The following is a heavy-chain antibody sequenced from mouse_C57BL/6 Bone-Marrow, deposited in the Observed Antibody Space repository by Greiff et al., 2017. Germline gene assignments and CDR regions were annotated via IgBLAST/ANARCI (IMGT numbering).Heavy chain of an antibody. D-gene: IGHD1-1*01. J-gene: IGHJ3*01. CDR1: GYTFTDYY. CDR2: INPNNGGT. CDR3: ARGDYYGSSSWFAY. V-gene: IGHV1-26*01. Sequence: EVQLQQSGPELVKPGASVKISCKASGYTFTDYYMNWVKQSHGKSLEWIGDINPNNGGTSYNQKFKGKATLTVDKSSSTAYMELRSLTSEDSAVYYCARGDYYGSSSWFAYWGQGTLVTVSA.